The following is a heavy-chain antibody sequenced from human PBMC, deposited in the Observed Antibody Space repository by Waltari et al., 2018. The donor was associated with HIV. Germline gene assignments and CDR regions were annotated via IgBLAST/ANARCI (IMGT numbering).Heavy chain of an antibody. CDR2: LYTSGRT. CDR1: GGSISSGSYY. J-gene: IGHJ4*02. CDR3: ARDTADTAMVGDAEGY. D-gene: IGHD5-18*01. V-gene: IGHV4-61*02. Sequence: QVQLQESGPGLVKPSQTLSLTCTVSGGSISSGSYYWSWIRQPAGKGLEWLGRLYTSGRTNHNPSLKSRVTRSVDTSKNQFSLKLSSVTAADTAVYYCARDTADTAMVGDAEGYWGQGTLVTVSS.